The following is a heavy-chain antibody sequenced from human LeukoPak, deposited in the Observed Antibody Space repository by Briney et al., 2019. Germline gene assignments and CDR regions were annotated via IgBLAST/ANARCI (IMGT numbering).Heavy chain of an antibody. Sequence: GRSLRLSCAASGFSFSSYGMYWVRQAPGEGLEWVALIYNDGGLPNYLDSVRGRFTISRDNSKNTLYLQMDSLRVEDTAVYYCAQGHYVGNSEFLDNWGQGSLVIVSS. CDR2: IYNDGGLP. V-gene: IGHV3-33*07. J-gene: IGHJ4*02. D-gene: IGHD4-23*01. CDR1: GFSFSSYG. CDR3: AQGHYVGNSEFLDN.